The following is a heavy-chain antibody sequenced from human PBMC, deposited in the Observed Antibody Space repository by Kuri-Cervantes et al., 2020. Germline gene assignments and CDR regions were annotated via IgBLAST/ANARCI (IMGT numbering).Heavy chain of an antibody. J-gene: IGHJ4*02. CDR1: GFTFDDYA. D-gene: IGHD3-10*01. Sequence: SLKISCAASGFTFDDYAMHWVRQAPGKGLEWVSGISWNSGSIGYADSVKGRFTISRDNAKNSLYLQMNSLRAEDTAVYYCARDGDYYGSGSYWGYWGQGTLVTVSS. V-gene: IGHV3-9*01. CDR3: ARDGDYYGSGSYWGY. CDR2: ISWNSGSI.